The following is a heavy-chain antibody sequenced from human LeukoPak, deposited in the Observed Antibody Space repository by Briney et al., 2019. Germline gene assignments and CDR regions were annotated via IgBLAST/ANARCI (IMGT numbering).Heavy chain of an antibody. CDR2: ISYVGSNK. CDR1: GFTFSSYG. D-gene: IGHD3-22*01. V-gene: IGHV3-30*18. CDR3: AKEGYDSSGYYYGVY. J-gene: IGHJ4*02. Sequence: GGSLRLSCAASGFTFSSYGMHWVRQAPGKGLEWVAVISYVGSNKYYADSVKGRFTISRDNSKNTLYLQMNSLRAEDTAVYYCAKEGYDSSGYYYGVYWGQGTLVTVSS.